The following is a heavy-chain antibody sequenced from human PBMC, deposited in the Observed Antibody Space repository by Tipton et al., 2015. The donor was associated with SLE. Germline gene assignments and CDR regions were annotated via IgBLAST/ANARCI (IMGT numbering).Heavy chain of an antibody. Sequence: LVKPSETLSLTCAVYGGSFKDYYYSWVRQSPGKGLEWIGEISHSGSTKYNPSRKSRVTISVDTSKNQFSLKLNSVTAADTAVYYCASGRYFLWSYWGQGTLVTVPS. CDR3: ASGRYFLWSY. CDR1: GGSFKDYY. V-gene: IGHV4-34*01. J-gene: IGHJ4*02. CDR2: ISHSGST. D-gene: IGHD2/OR15-2a*01.